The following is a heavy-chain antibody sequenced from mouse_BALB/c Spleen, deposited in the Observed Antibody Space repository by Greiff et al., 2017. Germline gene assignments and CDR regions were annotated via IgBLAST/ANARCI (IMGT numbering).Heavy chain of an antibody. Sequence: EVQVVESGGGLVKPGGSLKLSCAASGFAFSSYDMSWVRQTPEKRLEWVAYISSGGGSTYYPDTVKGRFTISRDNAKNTLYLQMSSLKSEDTAMYYCARHFYAMDYWGQGTSVTVSS. CDR3: ARHFYAMDY. CDR1: GFAFSSYD. J-gene: IGHJ4*01. CDR2: ISSGGGST. V-gene: IGHV5-12-1*01.